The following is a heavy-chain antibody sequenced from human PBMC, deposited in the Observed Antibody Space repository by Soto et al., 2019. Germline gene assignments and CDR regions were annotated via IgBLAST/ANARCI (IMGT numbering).Heavy chain of an antibody. V-gene: IGHV4-39*01. CDR2: IYYSGST. Sequence: PSETLSLTCTVSGGSISSSSYYWGWIRQPPGKGLEWIGSIYYSGSTYYNPSLKSRVTISVDTSKNQFSLKLSSVTAADTAVYYCARHDFWSGYHLSDYYGMDVWGQGTTVTSP. CDR3: ARHDFWSGYHLSDYYGMDV. CDR1: GGSISSSSYY. J-gene: IGHJ6*02. D-gene: IGHD3-3*01.